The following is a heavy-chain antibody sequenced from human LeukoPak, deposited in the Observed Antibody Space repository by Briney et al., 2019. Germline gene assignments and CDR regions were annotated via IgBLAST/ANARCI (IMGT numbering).Heavy chain of an antibody. CDR1: GFRFSDFT. CDR3: GKEGGA. D-gene: IGHD3-16*01. V-gene: IGHV3-23*01. Sequence: PGGSLRLSCAASGFRFSDFTMTWVRQAPGKGPEWVSAIGGRGGSTYYADSLGGRFTISRDNPKDMVYLQMNSLKVEDTATYYCGKEGGAWGQGTKVTVSS. CDR2: IGGRGGST. J-gene: IGHJ5*02.